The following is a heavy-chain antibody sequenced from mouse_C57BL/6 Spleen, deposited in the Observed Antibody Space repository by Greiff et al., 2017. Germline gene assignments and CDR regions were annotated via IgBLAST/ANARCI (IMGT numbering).Heavy chain of an antibody. Sequence: VQLQQPGAELVEPGASVKMSCKASGYTFTSYWITWVKQRPGQGLEWIGDIYPGSGSTNYNEKFKSKATLTVDTSSSTAYMQLSSLTSEDSAVYYCARGDSLYAPMDYWGQGTSVTVSS. CDR3: ARGDSLYAPMDY. V-gene: IGHV1-55*01. CDR1: GYTFTSYW. D-gene: IGHD3-3*01. J-gene: IGHJ4*01. CDR2: IYPGSGST.